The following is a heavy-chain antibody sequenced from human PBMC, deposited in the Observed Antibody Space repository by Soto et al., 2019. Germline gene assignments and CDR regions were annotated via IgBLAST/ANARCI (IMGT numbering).Heavy chain of an antibody. CDR3: ASGGSCYSRYCYFDY. D-gene: IGHD2-15*01. V-gene: IGHV4-59*01. CDR1: GGSISSYY. J-gene: IGHJ4*02. CDR2: IYYSGST. Sequence: KPSETLSLTCTVSGGSISSYYWSWIRQPPGKGLEWIGYIYYSGSTNYNPSLKSRVTISVDTSKNQFSLKLRSVTAADTAVYYCASGGSCYSRYCYFDYWGQGTLVTVSS.